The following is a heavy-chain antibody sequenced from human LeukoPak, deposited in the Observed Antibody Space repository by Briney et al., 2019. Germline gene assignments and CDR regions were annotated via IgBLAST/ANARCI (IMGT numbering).Heavy chain of an antibody. Sequence: SETLSLTCAVYGGSFSGYYWSWIRQPPGKGLEWIGEINHSGSTNYNPSLKSRVTISVDTSKNQFSLKLSSVTAADTAVYYCARGRPTMVRGVATPFDYWGQGTLVTVSS. CDR1: GGSFSGYY. CDR2: INHSGST. D-gene: IGHD3-10*01. CDR3: ARGRPTMVRGVATPFDY. V-gene: IGHV4-34*01. J-gene: IGHJ4*02.